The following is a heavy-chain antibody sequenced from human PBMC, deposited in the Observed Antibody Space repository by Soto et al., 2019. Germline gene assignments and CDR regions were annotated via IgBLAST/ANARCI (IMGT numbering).Heavy chain of an antibody. CDR1: GGSFSGYF. J-gene: IGHJ2*01. CDR3: ARGRTVSTYGSSWLSGWYFDL. D-gene: IGHD6-13*01. V-gene: IGHV4-34*01. CDR2: INHSGST. Sequence: QVQLQQWGAGLLKPSETLSLTCAVYGGSFSGYFWSWIRQPPGKGLEWIGDINHSGSTTYNPSLKSRVTISVETSMNQFSRKLSSVTAADTAVYYCARGRTVSTYGSSWLSGWYFDLWGRGTLVTVSS.